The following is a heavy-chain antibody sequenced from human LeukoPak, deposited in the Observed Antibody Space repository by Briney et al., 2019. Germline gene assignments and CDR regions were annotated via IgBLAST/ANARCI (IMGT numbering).Heavy chain of an antibody. CDR3: AKDVAPGGYSYGPFDY. Sequence: GGSLRLSCAASGFTFDDYAMHWVRQAPGKGLEWVSGISWNSGSIGYADPVKGRFTISRDNAKNSLYLQMNSLRAEDTALYYCAKDVAPGGYSYGPFDYWGQGTLVTVSS. D-gene: IGHD5-18*01. CDR1: GFTFDDYA. CDR2: ISWNSGSI. V-gene: IGHV3-9*01. J-gene: IGHJ4*02.